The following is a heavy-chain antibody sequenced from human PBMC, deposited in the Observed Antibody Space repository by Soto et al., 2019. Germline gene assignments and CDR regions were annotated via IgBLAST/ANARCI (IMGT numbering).Heavy chain of an antibody. CDR1: GYTFTGYY. V-gene: IGHV1-2*02. D-gene: IGHD3-16*01. CDR3: ASSYVRGSPHAH. Sequence: ASVKVSCTASGYTFTGYYMHWVRQAPGQGLEWMGWINPNSGGTNYAQKFQGRVTMTRDTSISTAYMELSRLRSDDTAVYYCASSYVRGSPHAHWGERTLVTVCS. J-gene: IGHJ4*02. CDR2: INPNSGGT.